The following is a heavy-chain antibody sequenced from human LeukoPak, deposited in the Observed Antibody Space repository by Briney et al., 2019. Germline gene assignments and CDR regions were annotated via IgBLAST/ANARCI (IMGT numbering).Heavy chain of an antibody. CDR3: AREVIAARDYYYYGMDV. CDR2: IIPILGIA. J-gene: IGHJ6*02. CDR1: GYTFTSYG. V-gene: IGHV1-69*04. D-gene: IGHD6-6*01. Sequence: ASVKVSCKAFGYTFTSYGISWVRQAPGQGLEWMGRIIPILGIANYAQKFQGRVTITADKSTSTAYMELSSLRSEDTAVYYCAREVIAARDYYYYGMDVWGQGTTVTVSS.